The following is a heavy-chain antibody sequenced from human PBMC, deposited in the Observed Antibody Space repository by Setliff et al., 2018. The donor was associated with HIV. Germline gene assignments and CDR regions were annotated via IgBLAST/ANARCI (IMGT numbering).Heavy chain of an antibody. Sequence: PSETLSLTCTVSGGSISSSSYYWGWIRQPPGKGLEWIGSIYYSGSTYYNPSLESRVTISVDTSKNQFSLKLSSVTAADTAVYYCAVGGEDWGFFDYWGQGTLVTVSS. CDR2: IYYSGST. D-gene: IGHD7-27*01. CDR1: GGSISSSSYY. V-gene: IGHV4-39*01. J-gene: IGHJ4*02. CDR3: AVGGEDWGFFDY.